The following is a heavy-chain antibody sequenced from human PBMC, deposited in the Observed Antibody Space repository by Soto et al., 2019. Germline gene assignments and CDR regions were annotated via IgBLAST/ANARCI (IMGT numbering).Heavy chain of an antibody. Sequence: SETLSLTCTVSDASVSSDSYFWTWIRQPPGKGLEWIAYISHTGDTNYNPSLKSRVTISIDTSRNQFSLTVTSVTAADTAVYFWARIVVGATVDLWGQGSLVTVSS. CDR2: ISHTGDT. CDR1: DASVSSDSYF. V-gene: IGHV4-61*01. CDR3: ARIVVGATVDL. D-gene: IGHD1-26*01. J-gene: IGHJ4*02.